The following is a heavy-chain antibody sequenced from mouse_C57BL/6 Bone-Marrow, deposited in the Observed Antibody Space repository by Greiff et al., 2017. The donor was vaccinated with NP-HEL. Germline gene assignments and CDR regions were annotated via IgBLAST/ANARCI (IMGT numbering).Heavy chain of an antibody. CDR3: TTFDYDVEFAY. Sequence: EVKLVESGAELVRPGASVKLSCTASGFNIKDDYMHWVKQRPEQGLEWIGWIDPENGDTEYASKFQGKATITADTSSNTAYLQLSSLTSEDTAVYYCTTFDYDVEFAYWGQGTLVTVSA. CDR2: IDPENGDT. J-gene: IGHJ3*01. D-gene: IGHD2-4*01. CDR1: GFNIKDDY. V-gene: IGHV14-4*01.